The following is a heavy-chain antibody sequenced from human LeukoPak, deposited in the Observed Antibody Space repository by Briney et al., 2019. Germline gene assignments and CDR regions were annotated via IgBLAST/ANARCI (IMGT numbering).Heavy chain of an antibody. V-gene: IGHV4-38-2*01. CDR1: GYSISSGYY. CDR2: IYHSGST. D-gene: IGHD1-26*01. Sequence: SETLSLTCAVSGYSISSGYYWGWIRQPPGKGLEWIGSIYHSGSTYYNPSLKSRVTISVDTSKNQFSLKLSSVTAADTAVYYCARRGTYLVRWGQGTLVTVSS. J-gene: IGHJ4*02. CDR3: ARRGTYLVR.